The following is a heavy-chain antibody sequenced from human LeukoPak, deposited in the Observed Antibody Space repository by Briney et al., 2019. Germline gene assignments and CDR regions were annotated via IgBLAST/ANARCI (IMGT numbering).Heavy chain of an antibody. CDR2: IYYSGST. CDR3: ARDYYGSGSHYTPPAD. D-gene: IGHD3-10*01. CDR1: GGSIRSSSYY. Sequence: SETLSLTCTVSGGSIRSSSYYWGWIRQPPGKGLEWIGSIYYSGSTYYNPSLKSRVTISVDTSKNQFSLKLSSVTAADTAVYYCARDYYGSGSHYTPPADWGQGTLVTVSS. J-gene: IGHJ4*02. V-gene: IGHV4-39*02.